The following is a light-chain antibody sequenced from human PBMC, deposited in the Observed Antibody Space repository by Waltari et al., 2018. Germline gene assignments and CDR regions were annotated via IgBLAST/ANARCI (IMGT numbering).Light chain of an antibody. J-gene: IGKJ1*01. Sequence: DIQMTQSPSSLSASVGDRVTITCRASQSISSYLNWYQQKRGKAPKLLISGASSLQSGVPSRFSGSGSGTDFTLTISSVQPEDFATYYCQQSYSVLWTFGQGTKVDIK. CDR2: GAS. CDR3: QQSYSVLWT. CDR1: QSISSY. V-gene: IGKV1-39*01.